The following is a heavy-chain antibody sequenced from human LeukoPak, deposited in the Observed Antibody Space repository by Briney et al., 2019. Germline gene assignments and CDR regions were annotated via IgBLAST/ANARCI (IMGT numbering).Heavy chain of an antibody. V-gene: IGHV4-30-2*01. CDR1: DGSISSGGYY. Sequence: PSETLSLTCTVSDGSISSGGYYWGWIRQPPGKGLEWIGYIYHSGTTFYNPSLKSRVTISVDRSKNHFSLKVTSVTAADTAVYYCATQQLGDYWGQGTLVTVSS. D-gene: IGHD6-13*01. CDR3: ATQQLGDY. J-gene: IGHJ4*02. CDR2: IYHSGTT.